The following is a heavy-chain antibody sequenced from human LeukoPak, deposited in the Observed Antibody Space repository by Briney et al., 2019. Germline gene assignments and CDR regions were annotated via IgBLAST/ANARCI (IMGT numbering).Heavy chain of an antibody. V-gene: IGHV3-23*01. CDR2: FSRSGPDT. CDR1: GFTFGSSA. Sequence: TGGSLRLSCAASGFTFGSSAMSWVRQAPGKGPEWVSTFSRSGPDTYYADSVKGRFTIFRDNSKNTLYLQMNSLRAEDTAVYYCAKGSLGSWYYFDYWGQGTLATVSS. D-gene: IGHD6-13*01. J-gene: IGHJ4*02. CDR3: AKGSLGSWYYFDY.